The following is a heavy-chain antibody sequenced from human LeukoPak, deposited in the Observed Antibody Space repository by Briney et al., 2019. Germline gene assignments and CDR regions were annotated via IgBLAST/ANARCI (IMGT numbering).Heavy chain of an antibody. V-gene: IGHV3-7*01. CDR1: GFTFSSYW. CDR2: IKQDGSEK. J-gene: IGHJ6*03. Sequence: GGSLRLSCAASGFTFSSYWMSWVRQAPGKGLEWVANIKQDGSEKYYVDSVKGRFTISRDNAKNSLYLQMNSLRAEDTAVYYCARTGSTAHLTRKDYYYMDVWGKGTTVTVSS. CDR3: ARTGSTAHLTRKDYYYMDV. D-gene: IGHD1-7*01.